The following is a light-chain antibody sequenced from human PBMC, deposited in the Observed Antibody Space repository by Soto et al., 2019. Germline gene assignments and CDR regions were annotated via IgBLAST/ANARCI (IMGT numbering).Light chain of an antibody. CDR2: DAS. V-gene: IGKV3-11*01. CDR1: QSVSSY. CDR3: QQRSKWPSWT. Sequence: EIVLTQSPATLSLSPGERATLSCRASQSVSSYLAWYQQKPGQAPRLLIYDASNRATGIPARFSGSGSGTDFTLTTSSLEPEDFAVYYCQQRSKWPSWTFGQGTKVDIK. J-gene: IGKJ1*01.